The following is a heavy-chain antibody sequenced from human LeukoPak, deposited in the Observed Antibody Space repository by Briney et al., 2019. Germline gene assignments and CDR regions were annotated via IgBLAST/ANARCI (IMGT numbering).Heavy chain of an antibody. CDR2: IWYDRSKE. D-gene: IGHD5-24*01. V-gene: IGHV3-33*01. CDR1: GFTFSSYG. Sequence: GRSLRLSCAASGFTFSSYGRQWVRQAPGRGLEWVAVIWYDRSKEYYADSVKGRFTVFRDNSKKMLYLQMNSLRAEDTAVYYCGVGSEGDGLYFDYWGHGTLVTVSS. J-gene: IGHJ4*01. CDR3: GVGSEGDGLYFDY.